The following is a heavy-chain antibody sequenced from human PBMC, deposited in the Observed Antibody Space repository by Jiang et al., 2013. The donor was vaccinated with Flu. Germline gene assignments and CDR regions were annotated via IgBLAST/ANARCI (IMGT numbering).Heavy chain of an antibody. D-gene: IGHD1-7*01. J-gene: IGHJ4*02. CDR3: ATEFWGTKLFDN. V-gene: IGHV1-3*01. Sequence: SLEWMGWVNAANGNTKYSQKFQGRVTISRDTSATTAYMELSSLESEDTAVYYCATEFWGTKLFDNWGQGTLVTVSS. CDR2: VNAANGNT.